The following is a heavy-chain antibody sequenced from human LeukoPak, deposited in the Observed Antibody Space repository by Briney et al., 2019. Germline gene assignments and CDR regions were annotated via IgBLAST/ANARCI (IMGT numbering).Heavy chain of an antibody. V-gene: IGHV4-38-2*02. CDR1: GGSISSYY. Sequence: SETLSLTCTVSGGSISSYYWGWIRQPPGKGLEWIGSIYHSGSTYYNPSVKSRVTISVDTSKNQFSLKLTSVIAADTAVYYCARPYYNFGMDVWGQGTTVTVSS. CDR2: IYHSGST. J-gene: IGHJ6*02. CDR3: ARPYYNFGMDV.